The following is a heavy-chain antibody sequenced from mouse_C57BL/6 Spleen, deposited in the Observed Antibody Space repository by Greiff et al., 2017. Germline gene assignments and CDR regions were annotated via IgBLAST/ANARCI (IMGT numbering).Heavy chain of an antibody. D-gene: IGHD1-1*01. CDR3: ARRGGFGYGFDY. V-gene: IGHV3-6*01. CDR1: GYSITSGYY. Sequence: EESGPGLVKPSQSLSLTCSVTGYSITSGYYWNWIRQFPGNKLEWMGYISYDGSNNYNPSLKNRISITRDTSKNQFFLKLNSVTTEDTATYYCARRGGFGYGFDYWGQGTTLTVSS. CDR2: ISYDGSN. J-gene: IGHJ2*01.